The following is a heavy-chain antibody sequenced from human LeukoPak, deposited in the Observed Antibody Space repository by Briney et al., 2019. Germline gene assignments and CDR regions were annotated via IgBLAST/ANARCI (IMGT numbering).Heavy chain of an antibody. D-gene: IGHD3-3*01. CDR2: ISYDGSNK. CDR3: AKEAAGLRFLEWLCPNY. Sequence: GRSLRLSCAASGFTFSSYGMHWVRQAPGKGLEWVAVISYDGSNKYYADSVKGRFTISRDNSKNTLYLQMNSLRAEDTAVYYCAKEAAGLRFLEWLCPNYWGQGTLVTVSP. CDR1: GFTFSSYG. J-gene: IGHJ4*02. V-gene: IGHV3-30*18.